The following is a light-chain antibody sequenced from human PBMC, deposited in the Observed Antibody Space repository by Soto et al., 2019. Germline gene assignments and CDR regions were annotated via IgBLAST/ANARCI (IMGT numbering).Light chain of an antibody. CDR1: KNDIGVYDF. Sequence: QSPRAQPPSASLSPGQSVTISCTGTKNDIGVYDFVSWYQHHPGKAPRLIIYEVVQRPSGVPDRFSGSKSGNTASLTVSGLQAADEADYFCKSYAGSNTYVFGSGTKVTVL. CDR3: KSYAGSNTYV. J-gene: IGLJ1*01. CDR2: EVV. V-gene: IGLV2-8*01.